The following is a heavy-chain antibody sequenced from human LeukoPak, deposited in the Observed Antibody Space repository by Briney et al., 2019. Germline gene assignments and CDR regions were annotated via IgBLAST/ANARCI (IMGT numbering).Heavy chain of an antibody. CDR1: GFTFSSYA. D-gene: IGHD6-13*01. J-gene: IGHJ6*02. CDR3: ARGGSSWGKYYYGMDV. CDR2: ISSGDRT. Sequence: PGGSLRLSCAASGFTFSSYAMNWVRQAPGKGLEWVAGISSGDRTFHAESVKGRFTISRDKSKDTLYLQMNSLRAEDTAVYYCARGGSSWGKYYYGMDVWGQGTTVTVSS. V-gene: IGHV3-23*01.